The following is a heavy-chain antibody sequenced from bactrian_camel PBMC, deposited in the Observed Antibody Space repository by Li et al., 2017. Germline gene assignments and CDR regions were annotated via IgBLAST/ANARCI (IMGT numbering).Heavy chain of an antibody. Sequence: HVQLVESGGGSVQAGGSLRLSCTASGFTFSQYRMIWVRQAPGKGLEWVSVISTGGATTYYADSVNGRFTISRDNAKNTLYLQLNRLKTEDMAMYYCAKEPEEWGGTWYWAADFGYWGQGTQVTVS. CDR1: GFTFSQYR. CDR3: AKEPEEWGGTWYWAADFGY. V-gene: IGHV3S1*01. D-gene: IGHD7*01. J-gene: IGHJ6*01. CDR2: ISTGGATT.